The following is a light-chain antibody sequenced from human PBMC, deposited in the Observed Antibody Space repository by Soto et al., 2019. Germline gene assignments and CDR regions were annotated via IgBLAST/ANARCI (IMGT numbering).Light chain of an antibody. V-gene: IGKV3-11*01. CDR3: QQRSNWPPSIT. CDR2: DAT. CDR1: QTVITY. J-gene: IGKJ5*01. Sequence: EFVLTQSPATLSLSPGERATLSCRASQTVITYLAWYQQKPGQAPRLLIFDATKRVTGIPARFSGSGSGTDFTLTISSLEPEDFAVYYCQQRSNWPPSITFGQGTRLEIK.